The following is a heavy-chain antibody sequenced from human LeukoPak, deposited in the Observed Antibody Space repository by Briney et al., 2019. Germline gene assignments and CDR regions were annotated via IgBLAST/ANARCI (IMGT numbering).Heavy chain of an antibody. Sequence: PGGSLRLSCAASGFTVSSNYMSWVRQAPGKGLEWVSVIYSGGSTYYADSVKGRFTISTYNSKNTLYLQMNSLRAEDTAVYYCASHTNYYDSSGLATTDYWGQGTLVTVSS. CDR1: GFTVSSNY. CDR3: ASHTNYYDSSGLATTDY. J-gene: IGHJ4*02. V-gene: IGHV3-53*01. CDR2: IYSGGST. D-gene: IGHD3-22*01.